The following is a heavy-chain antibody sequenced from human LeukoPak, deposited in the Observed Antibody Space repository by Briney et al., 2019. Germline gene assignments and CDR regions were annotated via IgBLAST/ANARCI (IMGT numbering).Heavy chain of an antibody. CDR3: ARARSRSSTYYLGY. V-gene: IGHV1-2*02. D-gene: IGHD6-13*01. Sequence: ASVKVSCKASGYTFTGYYMHWVRQAPGQGLEWMGWINPSSGGTNYAQRFQGRVTMTRDTSISTAYMELSRLRSDDTAVYYCARARSRSSTYYLGYWGQGTLVVVSS. J-gene: IGHJ4*02. CDR2: INPSSGGT. CDR1: GYTFTGYY.